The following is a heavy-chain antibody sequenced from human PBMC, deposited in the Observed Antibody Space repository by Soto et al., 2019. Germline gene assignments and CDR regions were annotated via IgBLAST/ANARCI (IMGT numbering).Heavy chain of an antibody. J-gene: IGHJ4*01. V-gene: IGHV3-23*01. CDR2: ISGSGGST. D-gene: IGHD6-19*01. Sequence: PGGSLRLSCAASGFTFSSYAMSWVRQAPGKGLEWVSSISGSGGSTNYADSVKGRFTISRDNAKNTLYLQMNSLGGEDTATYYCVRDGWAVAENWGQGTLVTVSS. CDR3: VRDGWAVAEN. CDR1: GFTFSSYA.